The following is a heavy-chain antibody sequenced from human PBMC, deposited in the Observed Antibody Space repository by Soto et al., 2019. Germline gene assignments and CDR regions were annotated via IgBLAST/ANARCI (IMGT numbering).Heavy chain of an antibody. CDR2: ISWDGGST. D-gene: IGHD3-22*01. CDR3: AKGFYYYDSSGHPPDY. Sequence: GGSLRLSCAASGFTFDDYTMHWVRQSPGKGLEWVSLISWDGGSTYYADSVKGRFTISRDNSKKSLYLQMNSLRTEDTALYYCAKGFYYYDSSGHPPDYWGLGTLVTVSS. CDR1: GFTFDDYT. J-gene: IGHJ4*02. V-gene: IGHV3-43*01.